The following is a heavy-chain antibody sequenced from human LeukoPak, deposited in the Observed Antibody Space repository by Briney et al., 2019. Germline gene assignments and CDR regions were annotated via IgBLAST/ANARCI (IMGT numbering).Heavy chain of an antibody. CDR1: GGSISSYY. Sequence: SETLSLTCTVSGGSISSYYWSWIRQPAGKGLEWIGRIYTSGSTNYNPSLKSRVTMSVDTSKNQFSLKLSSVTAADTAVYYCARDQGVVVPAARNYYYVDVWGKGTTVTVSS. J-gene: IGHJ6*03. D-gene: IGHD2-2*01. CDR2: IYTSGST. CDR3: ARDQGVVVPAARNYYYVDV. V-gene: IGHV4-4*07.